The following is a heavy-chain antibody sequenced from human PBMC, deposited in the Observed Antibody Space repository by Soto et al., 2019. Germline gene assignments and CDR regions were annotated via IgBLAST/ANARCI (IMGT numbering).Heavy chain of an antibody. CDR2: IIPFFGTS. Sequence: QVQLVQSGAEGKKPGSSVKVSCGAAGGTFSSYPITWVRQAPGQGLEWMGGIIPFFGTSNYAQKFQGRVTITADEATSTAYMELRSLRSEDTAVYYCARVGHITNYGMAVWCQLTTGTVSS. J-gene: IGHJ6*02. CDR3: ARVGHITNYGMAV. D-gene: IGHD1-26*01. V-gene: IGHV1-69*01. CDR1: GGTFSSYP.